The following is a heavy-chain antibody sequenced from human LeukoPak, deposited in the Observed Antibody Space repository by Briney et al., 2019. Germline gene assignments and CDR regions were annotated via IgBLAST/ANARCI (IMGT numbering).Heavy chain of an antibody. V-gene: IGHV4-30-4*02. CDR1: GGSISSGDYY. CDR2: IYYSGST. CDR3: AKHHSGDDYNAIH. D-gene: IGHD5-24*01. J-gene: IGHJ4*02. Sequence: TSETLSLTCTVSGGSISSGDYYWSWIRQPPGKGLEWIGYIYYSGSTYYNPSLKSRVTISVDTSKNQFSLKLSSVTAADTAVYYCAKHHSGDDYNAIHWGQGTLVTVSS.